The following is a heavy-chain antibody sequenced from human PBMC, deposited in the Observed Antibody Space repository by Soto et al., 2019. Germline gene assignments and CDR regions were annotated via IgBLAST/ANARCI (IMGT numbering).Heavy chain of an antibody. CDR1: GGTFSSHA. J-gene: IGHJ5*02. D-gene: IGHD3-10*01. V-gene: IGHV1-69*06. Sequence: QVPLVQSGPEVKKPGSSVKVSCKVSGGTFSSHAINWLRQAPGQGLEWMGVIIPVTDTPNNAEKFQGRVTITADKSTTTVYMELSSLTCDDTAVYFCARGNKGPGHYGPGSQGWYGPWGQGTLVTVSS. CDR2: IIPVTDTP. CDR3: ARGNKGPGHYGPGSQGWYGP.